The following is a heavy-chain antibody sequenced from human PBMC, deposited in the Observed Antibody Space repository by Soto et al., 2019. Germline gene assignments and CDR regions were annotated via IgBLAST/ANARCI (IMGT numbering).Heavy chain of an antibody. D-gene: IGHD6-13*01. Sequence: GGSLRLSCAASGFTFSSYGMHWVRQAPGKGLEWVAVISYDGSNKYYADSVKGRFTISRDNSKNTLYLQMNSLRAEDTAVYYCAKDRIAETRYYYYGMDVWGQGTTVTVSS. CDR1: GFTFSSYG. CDR2: ISYDGSNK. V-gene: IGHV3-30*18. CDR3: AKDRIAETRYYYYGMDV. J-gene: IGHJ6*02.